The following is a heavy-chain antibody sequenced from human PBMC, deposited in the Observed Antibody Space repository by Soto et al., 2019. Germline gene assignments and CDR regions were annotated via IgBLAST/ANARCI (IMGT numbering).Heavy chain of an antibody. CDR2: ISYDGSNK. Sequence: GGSLRLSCAASGFTFSSYAMHWVRQAPGKGLEWVAVISYDGSNKYYADSVKGRFTISRDNSKNTLYLQMNSLRAEDTAVYYCARERIEDTAMVTGIGYFDYWGQGTLVTVSS. J-gene: IGHJ4*02. V-gene: IGHV3-30-3*01. D-gene: IGHD5-18*01. CDR3: ARERIEDTAMVTGIGYFDY. CDR1: GFTFSSYA.